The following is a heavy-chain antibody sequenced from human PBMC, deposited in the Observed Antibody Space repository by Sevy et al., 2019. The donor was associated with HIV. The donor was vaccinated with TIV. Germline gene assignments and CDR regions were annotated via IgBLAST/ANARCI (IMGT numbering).Heavy chain of an antibody. CDR1: GFTFSNYS. J-gene: IGHJ4*02. CDR2: ISSSSTTL. Sequence: GGSLRLSCAASGFTFSNYSMNWVRQAPGKGLEWVSYISSSSTTLYYADSEKGRFTISRDNAKNSLYLQMNSLSDDDTAVYYCARSGGLRYWGQGTLVTVSS. V-gene: IGHV3-48*02. D-gene: IGHD3-16*02. CDR3: ARSGGLRY.